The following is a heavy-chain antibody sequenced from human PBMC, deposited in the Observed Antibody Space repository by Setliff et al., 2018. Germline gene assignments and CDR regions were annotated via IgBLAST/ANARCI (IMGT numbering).Heavy chain of an antibody. D-gene: IGHD3-3*01. CDR3: ARDASSVIRFLEWSHKDYYFMDV. CDR1: GHTFTDYY. Sequence: ASVKVSCKTSGHTFTDYYIHWVRQAPGQGLEWMGWINPNGGSTNYAQRFQGRLTVTRDTSISTAYMELSRLRHDDPAVYYCARDASSVIRFLEWSHKDYYFMDVWGNGTTVTVSS. J-gene: IGHJ6*03. V-gene: IGHV1-2*02. CDR2: INPNGGST.